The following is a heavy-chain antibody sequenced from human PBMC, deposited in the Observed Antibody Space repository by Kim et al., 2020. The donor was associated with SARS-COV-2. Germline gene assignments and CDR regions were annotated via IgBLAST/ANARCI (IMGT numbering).Heavy chain of an antibody. CDR3: ARLKYYYDSSGYYPQSVFDY. J-gene: IGHJ4*02. V-gene: IGHV1-18*01. CDR1: GYTFTSYG. D-gene: IGHD3-22*01. Sequence: ASVKVSCKASGYTFTSYGISWVRQAPGQGLEWMGWISAYNGNTNYAQKLQGRVTMTTDTSTSTAYMELRSLRSDDTAVYYCARLKYYYDSSGYYPQSVFDYWGQGTLVTVSS. CDR2: ISAYNGNT.